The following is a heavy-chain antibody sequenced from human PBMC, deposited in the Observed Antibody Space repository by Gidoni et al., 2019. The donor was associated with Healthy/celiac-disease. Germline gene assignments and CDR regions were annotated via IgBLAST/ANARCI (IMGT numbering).Heavy chain of an antibody. V-gene: IGHV3-20*04. D-gene: IGHD3-22*01. CDR1: GFTFGDYG. CDR2: INWNGGST. J-gene: IGHJ4*02. CDR3: ARGSARLSSGYYYYFDY. Sequence: EVQLVESGGGVVRPGGSLRLSCAASGFTFGDYGMSWVRQGPGKGLEWVSGINWNGGSTGYADSVKGRFTISRDNAKNSLYLQMNSLRAEDTALYYCARGSARLSSGYYYYFDYWGQGTLVTVSS.